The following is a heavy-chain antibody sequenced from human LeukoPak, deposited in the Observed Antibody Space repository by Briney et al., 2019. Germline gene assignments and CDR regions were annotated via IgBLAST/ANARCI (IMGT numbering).Heavy chain of an antibody. CDR1: GGTFSSNA. CDR2: IIPIFGTA. Sequence: SVKVSCKXSGGTFSSNAISWVRQAPGQGLEWMGRIIPIFGTANYSQKFQGRVTITTDESTSTAYMELSILRSEDAAVDYCATGSYSSGWYGLGWGQGTLVTVSS. V-gene: IGHV1-69*05. J-gene: IGHJ4*02. CDR3: ATGSYSSGWYGLG. D-gene: IGHD6-19*01.